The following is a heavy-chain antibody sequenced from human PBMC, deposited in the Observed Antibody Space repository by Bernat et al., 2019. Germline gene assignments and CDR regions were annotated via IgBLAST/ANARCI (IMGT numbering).Heavy chain of an antibody. CDR2: IDWDDDK. CDR3: ARTAGGYSCDY. D-gene: IGHD2-15*01. V-gene: IGHV2-70*04. Sequence: QVTLKESGPALVKPTQTLTLTCTFSGFSLSTTGMRVSWIRQPPGKALEWLAHIDWDDDKFYSTSLKNRLTISKDTSKNQVVLTMTNMDPVDTATYYCARTAGGYSCDYWGQGAMVTVSS. J-gene: IGHJ4*02. CDR1: GFSLSTTGMR.